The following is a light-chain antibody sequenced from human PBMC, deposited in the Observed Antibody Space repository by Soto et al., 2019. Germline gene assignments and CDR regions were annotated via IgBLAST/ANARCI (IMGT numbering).Light chain of an antibody. V-gene: IGKV1-5*01. CDR3: QRYISD. Sequence: DIQMTQSPSTQSAYVEDKITITCQYSQSVNDWFAWYQQTPGKVPKLLLYDASRVESGVPSRFSGSVFGTDFTLTISCLQADHVASYYCQRYISDFGQENKVDIK. CDR2: DAS. CDR1: QSVNDW. J-gene: IGKJ1*01.